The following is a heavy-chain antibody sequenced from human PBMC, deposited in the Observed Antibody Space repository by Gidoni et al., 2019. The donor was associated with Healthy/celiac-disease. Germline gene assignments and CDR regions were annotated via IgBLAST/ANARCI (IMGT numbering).Heavy chain of an antibody. CDR1: GFTFSSYS. Sequence: EVQLVESGGGLVQPGGSLRLSCAASGFTFSSYSMNWVRQAPGKGLEWVSYISSSSSTIYYADSVKGRFTISRDNAKNSLYLQMNSLRDEDTAVYYCARDHYGGRSPYYFDYWGQGTLVTVSS. CDR2: ISSSSSTI. D-gene: IGHD4-17*01. V-gene: IGHV3-48*02. J-gene: IGHJ4*02. CDR3: ARDHYGGRSPYYFDY.